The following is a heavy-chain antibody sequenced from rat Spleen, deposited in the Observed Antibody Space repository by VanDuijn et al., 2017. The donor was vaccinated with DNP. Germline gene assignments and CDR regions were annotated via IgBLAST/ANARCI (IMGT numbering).Heavy chain of an antibody. V-gene: IGHV5-25*01. CDR2: ITTSGDIS. J-gene: IGHJ3*01. CDR1: GFTFSDYN. Sequence: EVQLVESGGGLVQPGRSLKLSCAASGFTFSDYNMAWVRQAPGKGLEWVASITTSGDISYYPDSVKGRFTISRDNAKSSLYLQMNSLKSEDTATYYCARDNSGSTWFAYWGQGTLVTVSS. D-gene: IGHD4-3*01. CDR3: ARDNSGSTWFAY.